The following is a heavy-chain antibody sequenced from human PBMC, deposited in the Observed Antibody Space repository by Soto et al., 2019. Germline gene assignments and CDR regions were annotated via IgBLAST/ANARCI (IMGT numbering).Heavy chain of an antibody. D-gene: IGHD2-8*01. Sequence: GGSLRLSCAASGFTFSSYATSWVRQAPGKGLEWVSAISGSGGSTYYADSVKGRFTISRDNSKNTLYLQMNSLRAEDTAVYYCAKSLVYAISEQDYWGQGTLVTVSS. CDR1: GFTFSSYA. CDR3: AKSLVYAISEQDY. V-gene: IGHV3-23*01. CDR2: ISGSGGST. J-gene: IGHJ4*02.